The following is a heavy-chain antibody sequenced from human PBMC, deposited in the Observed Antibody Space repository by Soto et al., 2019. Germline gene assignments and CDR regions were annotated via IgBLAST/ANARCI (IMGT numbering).Heavy chain of an antibody. Sequence: EMQLVESGGGLVKPGGSLRLSCAASGFTFSSYSMNWVRQAPGKGLEWVSSITGSSSYIYYADSVKGRFTISRDNAQNSLYLQMNSLRAEDTAVYYCARDVYYYDSSAYWAYWGQGTLVTVSS. V-gene: IGHV3-21*02. CDR2: ITGSSSYI. D-gene: IGHD3-22*01. J-gene: IGHJ4*02. CDR3: ARDVYYYDSSAYWAY. CDR1: GFTFSSYS.